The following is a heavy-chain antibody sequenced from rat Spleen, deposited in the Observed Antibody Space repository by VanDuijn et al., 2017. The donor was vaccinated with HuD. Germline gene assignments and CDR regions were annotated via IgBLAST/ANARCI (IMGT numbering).Heavy chain of an antibody. CDR1: GFTFSNYY. V-gene: IGHV5-25*01. CDR2: ISTGGVNT. CDR3: ASPVPYFDY. J-gene: IGHJ2*01. Sequence: EVQLVESGGGLVQPGRSLKLSCAVSGFTFSNYYMAWVRQAPTKGLEWVAYISTGGVNTFYRDSVKGRFTISRDNAKTTLYLQMDSLRSEDTATYYCASPVPYFDYWGQGVMVTVSS.